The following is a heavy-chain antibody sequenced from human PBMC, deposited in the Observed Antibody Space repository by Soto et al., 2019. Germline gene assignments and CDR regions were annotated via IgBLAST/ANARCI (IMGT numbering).Heavy chain of an antibody. CDR3: ARLFMVRGVSTPLDYFDY. D-gene: IGHD3-10*01. V-gene: IGHV4-39*01. CDR2: IYYSGST. Sequence: PSETLSLTCTVSGGSISSSSYYWGWIRQPPGKGLEWIGSIYYSGSTYYNPSLKSRVTISVDTSKNQFSLKLSSVTAADTAVYYCARLFMVRGVSTPLDYFDYWGQGTLVTVS. J-gene: IGHJ4*02. CDR1: GGSISSSSYY.